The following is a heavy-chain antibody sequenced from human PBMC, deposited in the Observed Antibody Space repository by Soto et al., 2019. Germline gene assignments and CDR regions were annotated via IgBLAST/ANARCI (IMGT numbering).Heavy chain of an antibody. Sequence: GESLKISCKGSGYSFTSYWIGWVRQMPGKGREWMGIIYPGDSGTRYSPSFQGQVTISADKSIRTAYLQWSSLKASDTAMYYCARRLGGMDYYYGMDVWGQGTTVTVSS. J-gene: IGHJ6*02. CDR2: IYPGDSGT. V-gene: IGHV5-51*01. CDR3: ARRLGGMDYYYGMDV. CDR1: GYSFTSYW. D-gene: IGHD3-16*01.